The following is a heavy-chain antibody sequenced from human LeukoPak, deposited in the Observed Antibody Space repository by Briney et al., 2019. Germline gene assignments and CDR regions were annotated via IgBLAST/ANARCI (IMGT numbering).Heavy chain of an antibody. CDR1: GYTFTSYG. J-gene: IGHJ4*02. CDR2: ISAYNGNT. CDR3: ARDLPTELLWFRESNFDY. Sequence: GASVKVSCKASGYTFTSYGISWVRQAPGRGLEWMGWISAYNGNTNYAQKLQGRVTMTTDTSTSTAYMELRSLRSDDTAVYYCARDLPTELLWFRESNFDYWDQGTPVTVSS. D-gene: IGHD3-10*01. V-gene: IGHV1-18*01.